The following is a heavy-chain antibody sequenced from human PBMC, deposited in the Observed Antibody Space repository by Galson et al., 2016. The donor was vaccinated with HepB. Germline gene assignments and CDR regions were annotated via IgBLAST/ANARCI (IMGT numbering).Heavy chain of an antibody. V-gene: IGHV3-7*01. J-gene: IGHJ4*02. Sequence: SLRLSCAASGFTFSSYWMNWVRQAPGKGLEWVANIKQEGSEKYYVDSVKGRFTISRDNAKNSLYLQMNSLRAEDTAVYYCARAGYQYYDILAGYYWGQGTLVTVSS. CDR2: IKQEGSEK. D-gene: IGHD3-9*01. CDR3: ARAGYQYYDILAGYY. CDR1: GFTFSSYW.